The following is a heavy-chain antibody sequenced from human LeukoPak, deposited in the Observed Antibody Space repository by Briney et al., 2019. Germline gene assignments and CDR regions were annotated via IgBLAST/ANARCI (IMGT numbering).Heavy chain of an antibody. V-gene: IGHV3-72*01. CDR2: TRNKANSYIT. J-gene: IGHJ4*02. D-gene: IGHD5-18*01. Sequence: GGSLRLSCAASGFTFSDHYMDWVRQAPGKGLEWVGRTRNKANSYITEYAASVKGRFTISRDDSKNSLYLQMNSLKTEDTAVYYCAREPSQLWIDNWGQGTRVIVSS. CDR1: GFTFSDHY. CDR3: AREPSQLWIDN.